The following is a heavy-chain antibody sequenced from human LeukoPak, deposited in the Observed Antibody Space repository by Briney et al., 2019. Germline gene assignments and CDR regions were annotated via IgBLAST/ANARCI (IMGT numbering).Heavy chain of an antibody. CDR1: GGSISSSSYY. CDR3: ARYSSSSGWFDP. Sequence: SETLSLTCTVSGGSISSSSYYWGWIRQPPGKGLEWIGSIYYSGSTYYNPSLKSRVTISVDTSKNQFSLKLSSVTAADTAVYYCARYSSSSGWFDPWGQGTLVTVSS. V-gene: IGHV4-39*01. D-gene: IGHD6-6*01. J-gene: IGHJ5*02. CDR2: IYYSGST.